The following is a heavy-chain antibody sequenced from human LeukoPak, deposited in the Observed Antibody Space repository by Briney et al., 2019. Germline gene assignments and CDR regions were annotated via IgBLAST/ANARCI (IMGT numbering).Heavy chain of an antibody. D-gene: IGHD6-13*01. Sequence: ASVKVSCKVSGYTLTELSMHWVRQAPGKGLEWMGGFDPEDGETIYAQKFQGRVTMTEDTSTDTAYMELSSLRSEDTAVYYCAATGSGRSSWYYFDYWGQGTLVTVSS. CDR2: FDPEDGET. CDR1: GYTLTELS. CDR3: AATGSGRSSWYYFDY. V-gene: IGHV1-24*01. J-gene: IGHJ4*02.